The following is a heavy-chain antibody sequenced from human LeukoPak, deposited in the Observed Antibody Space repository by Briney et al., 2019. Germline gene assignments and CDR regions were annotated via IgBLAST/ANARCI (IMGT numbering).Heavy chain of an antibody. CDR1: GYTFTSYY. CDR2: INPSGGST. Sequence: ASVKVSCKASGYTFTSYYMHWVRQAPGQGLEWMGIINPSGGSTSYAQKFQGRVTMTRDTSTSTVYMELSSLRSEDTAVYYCASSIAACQDAFDIWGQGTMVTVSS. V-gene: IGHV1-46*01. CDR3: ASSIAACQDAFDI. D-gene: IGHD6-6*01. J-gene: IGHJ3*02.